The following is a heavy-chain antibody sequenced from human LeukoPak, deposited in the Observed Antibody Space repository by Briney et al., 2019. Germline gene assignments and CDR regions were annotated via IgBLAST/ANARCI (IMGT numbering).Heavy chain of an antibody. CDR1: GLTFSSYG. Sequence: PGGSLRLSCAASGLTFSSYGMHWVRQSPGKGPVWVSRINRDGSSANYADSVKGRFTISRDNAKNTLYLQMNSLRAEDTAVYYCARRVSAKSLDYWGQGTLVTVSS. V-gene: IGHV3-74*01. CDR3: ARRVSAKSLDY. D-gene: IGHD5-18*01. CDR2: INRDGSSA. J-gene: IGHJ4*02.